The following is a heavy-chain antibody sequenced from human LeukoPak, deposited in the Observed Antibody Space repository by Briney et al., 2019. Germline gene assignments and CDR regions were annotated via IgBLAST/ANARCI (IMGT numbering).Heavy chain of an antibody. J-gene: IGHJ4*02. CDR2: IHPRSGDT. D-gene: IGHD3-10*01. CDR3: ARDGEYGTGSYYRGSFDY. CDR1: GYSFTAFY. Sequence: ASVKVSCKASGYSFTAFYIHWVRQAPGQGLEGMGWIHPRSGDTRYAQKLQGRVTMARDTSISTVYMDLSSLGSDDTAVYYCARDGEYGTGSYYRGSFDYWGQGILVTVSS. V-gene: IGHV1-2*02.